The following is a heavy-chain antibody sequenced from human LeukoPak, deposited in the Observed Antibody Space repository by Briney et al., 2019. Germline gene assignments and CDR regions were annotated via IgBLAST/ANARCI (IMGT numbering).Heavy chain of an antibody. Sequence: ASVKVSCKASGYTFTSYDINWVRQATGQGLEWMGWMNPNSGNTGYAQKFQGRVTMTRNTSISTAYMELSSLRSEDTAVYYCASHRPEYYDFFRPGAFDIWGQGTMVTVSS. D-gene: IGHD3-3*01. CDR3: ASHRPEYYDFFRPGAFDI. CDR2: MNPNSGNT. CDR1: GYTFTSYD. V-gene: IGHV1-8*01. J-gene: IGHJ3*02.